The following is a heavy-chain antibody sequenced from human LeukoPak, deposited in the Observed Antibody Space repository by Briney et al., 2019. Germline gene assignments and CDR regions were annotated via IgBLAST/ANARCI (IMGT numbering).Heavy chain of an antibody. D-gene: IGHD3-3*01. CDR2: ISSSGSTI. V-gene: IGHV3-11*04. J-gene: IGHJ5*02. CDR3: AIEVQGYYDFWSGYYPNWFDP. Sequence: GGSLRLSCAASGFTFSDYYMSWIRQAPGKGLEWVSYISSSGSTIYYADSVKGRFTISRDNAKNSLYLQMNSLRAEDAAVYYCAIEVQGYYDFWSGYYPNWFDPWGQGTLVTVSS. CDR1: GFTFSDYY.